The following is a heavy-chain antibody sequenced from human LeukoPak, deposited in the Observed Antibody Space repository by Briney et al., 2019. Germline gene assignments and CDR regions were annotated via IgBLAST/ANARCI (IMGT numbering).Heavy chain of an antibody. J-gene: IGHJ4*02. V-gene: IGHV3-30*19. CDR2: MSYDGSEK. D-gene: IGHD6-13*01. Sequence: GRSLRLSCVASGFTFSSYGMHWVRQAPGNGLEWVAVMSYDGSEKYYADSVKGRFTISRDNSKNTLYLQMNSLRAEDTAVYYCARSIAAAGKIDYWGQGTLVTVSS. CDR3: ARSIAAAGKIDY. CDR1: GFTFSSYG.